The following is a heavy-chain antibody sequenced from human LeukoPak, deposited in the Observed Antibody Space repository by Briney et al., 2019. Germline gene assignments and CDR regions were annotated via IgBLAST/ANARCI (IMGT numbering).Heavy chain of an antibody. J-gene: IGHJ3*02. Sequence: ASVKVSCKASGYTFTSYYMHWVRQAPGQGLEWMGIINPSGGNTGYAQKFQGRVTITRNTSISTAYMELSSPRSEDTAVYYCARGPYDSSGYYFLGAFDIWGQGTMVTVSS. CDR1: GYTFTSYY. V-gene: IGHV1-46*01. D-gene: IGHD3-22*01. CDR2: INPSGGNT. CDR3: ARGPYDSSGYYFLGAFDI.